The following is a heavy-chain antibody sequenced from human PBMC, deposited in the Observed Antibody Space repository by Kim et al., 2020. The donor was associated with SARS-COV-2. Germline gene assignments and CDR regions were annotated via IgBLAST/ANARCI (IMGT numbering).Heavy chain of an antibody. CDR2: INHSGST. D-gene: IGHD3-10*01. CDR3: ARVRLWFGELLSGIGGDFQH. V-gene: IGHV4-34*01. CDR1: GGSFSGYY. Sequence: SETLSLTCAVYGGSFSGYYWSWIRQPPGKGLEWIGEINHSGSTNYNPSLKSRVTISVDTSKNQFSLKLSSVTAADTAVYYCARVRLWFGELLSGIGGDFQHWGQGTLVTVSS. J-gene: IGHJ1*01.